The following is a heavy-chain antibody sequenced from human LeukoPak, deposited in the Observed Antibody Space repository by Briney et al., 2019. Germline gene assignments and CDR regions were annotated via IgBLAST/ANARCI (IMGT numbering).Heavy chain of an antibody. J-gene: IGHJ4*02. CDR3: ARAAYSGSYHSDY. CDR2: IYYSGST. D-gene: IGHD1-26*01. Sequence: SSETLSLTCTVSGGSVNSGSYYWNWIRQPPGKGLEWIGYIYYSGSTNYNPSLKGRVTISVDTSKNQFSLKLSSVTAADTAVYYCARAAYSGSYHSDYWGQGTLVTVSS. CDR1: GGSVNSGSYY. V-gene: IGHV4-61*01.